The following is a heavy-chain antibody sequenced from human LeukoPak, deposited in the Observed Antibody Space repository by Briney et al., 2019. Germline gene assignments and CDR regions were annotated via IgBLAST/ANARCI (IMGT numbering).Heavy chain of an antibody. CDR3: AREGYCSSTSCYLFDY. J-gene: IGHJ4*02. CDR2: TYYRSKWYN. CDR1: GDSVSSNSAA. V-gene: IGHV6-1*01. Sequence: SQTLSLTCAISGDSVSSNSAAWNWIRQSPSRGLEWLGRTYYRSKWYNDYAVSVKSRITINPDTSKNQFSLQLNSVTPEDTAVYYCAREGYCSSTSCYLFDYWGQGTLVTVSS. D-gene: IGHD2-2*01.